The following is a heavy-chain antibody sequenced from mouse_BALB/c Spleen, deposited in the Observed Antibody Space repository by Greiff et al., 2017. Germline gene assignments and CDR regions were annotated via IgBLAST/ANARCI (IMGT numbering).Heavy chain of an antibody. CDR3: ARGPPYYYGSRSY. CDR2: ISYDGSN. CDR1: GYSITSGYY. J-gene: IGHJ2*01. Sequence: ESGPGLVKPSQSLSLTCSVTGYSITSGYYWNWIRQFPGNKLEWMGYISYDGSNNYNPSLKNRISITRDTSKNQFFLKLNSVTTEDTATYYCARGPPYYYGSRSYWGQGTTLTVSS. D-gene: IGHD1-1*01. V-gene: IGHV3-6*02.